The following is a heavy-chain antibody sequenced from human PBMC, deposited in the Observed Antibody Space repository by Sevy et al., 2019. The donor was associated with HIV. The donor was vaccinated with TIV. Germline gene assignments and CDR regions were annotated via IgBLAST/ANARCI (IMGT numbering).Heavy chain of an antibody. CDR3: TTDSFRYGGGAFDI. V-gene: IGHV3-15*01. CDR2: IKSKTDGGTT. D-gene: IGHD4-17*01. CDR1: AFTFSNAW. J-gene: IGHJ3*02. Sequence: GGSLRLSCAASAFTFSNAWKSWVRQAPGKGLEWVGRIKSKTDGGTTDYAAPVKGRFTISRDDSKNTLYLQMNSLKTEDTAVYYCTTDSFRYGGGAFDIWGQGTMVTVSS.